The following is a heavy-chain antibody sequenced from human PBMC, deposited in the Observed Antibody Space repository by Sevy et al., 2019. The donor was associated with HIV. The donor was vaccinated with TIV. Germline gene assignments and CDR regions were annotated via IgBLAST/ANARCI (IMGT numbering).Heavy chain of an antibody. D-gene: IGHD1-20*01. J-gene: IGHJ4*02. CDR1: GFTFSSYS. Sequence: GGSLRLSCAASGFTFSSYSMNWVRQAPGKGLEWVSYISSSSTYISYADSVKGRFTISRDNAENSLFLQMNSLRAEDTAVYYCASLYNGFDYWGQGTLVTVSS. CDR3: ASLYNGFDY. CDR2: ISSSSTYI. V-gene: IGHV3-21*05.